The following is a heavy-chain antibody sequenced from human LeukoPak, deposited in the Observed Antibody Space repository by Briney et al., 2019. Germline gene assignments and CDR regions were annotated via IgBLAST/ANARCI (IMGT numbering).Heavy chain of an antibody. V-gene: IGHV3-33*06. CDR3: AKVRGYCSSTSCYSREYYFDY. J-gene: IGHJ4*02. CDR1: GFTFSSYG. Sequence: GGSLRLSCAASGFTFSSYGMHWVRQAPGKGLEWVAVIWYDGSNKYYANSVKGRFTISRDNSKNTLYLKMNSLRAEDTAVYYCAKVRGYCSSTSCYSREYYFDYWGQGTLVTVSS. CDR2: IWYDGSNK. D-gene: IGHD2-2*01.